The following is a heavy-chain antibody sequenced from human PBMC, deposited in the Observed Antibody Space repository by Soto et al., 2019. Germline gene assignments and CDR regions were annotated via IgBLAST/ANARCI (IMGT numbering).Heavy chain of an antibody. Sequence: EVQLLESGGGLVQPGGSLRLSCAASGLTFSIYAMGWVRQAPGKGLQWVSSTGPNGGGTYYADSVKGRFTISRDNSKDTLYLQMSSLRVEDTAVYYGAKAGPDSGWYEVFDYWGQGTLVTVSS. CDR3: AKAGPDSGWYEVFDY. CDR1: GLTFSIYA. CDR2: TGPNGGGT. J-gene: IGHJ4*02. V-gene: IGHV3-23*01. D-gene: IGHD6-19*01.